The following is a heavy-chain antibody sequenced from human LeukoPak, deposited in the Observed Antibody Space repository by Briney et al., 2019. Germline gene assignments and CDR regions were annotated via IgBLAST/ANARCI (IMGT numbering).Heavy chain of an antibody. CDR3: AREGGIARPPYLYYYIDV. Sequence: ASVKVSCKASGYTFTVYYMHWVRQAPGRGLEWMGWINTYSANTNYAQEFQDRVIMTTDTSTSTAYMELRSLRSDDTAVYYCAREGGIARPPYLYYYIDVWGKGTTVTVSS. CDR2: INTYSANT. J-gene: IGHJ6*03. V-gene: IGHV1-18*04. D-gene: IGHD6-6*01. CDR1: GYTFTVYY.